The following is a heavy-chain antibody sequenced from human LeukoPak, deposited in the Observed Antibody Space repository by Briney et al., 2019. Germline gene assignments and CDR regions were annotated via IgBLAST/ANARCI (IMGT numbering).Heavy chain of an antibody. Sequence: PGRSLRLSCAASGLTFSSYAMHWVRQAPGKGLEWVAVISYDGSNKYYADSVKGRFTISRDNSKNTLYLQMNSLRAEDTAVYYCAKDRLSIVGDYWGQGTLVTVSS. CDR3: AKDRLSIVGDY. J-gene: IGHJ4*02. V-gene: IGHV3-30-3*01. CDR1: GLTFSSYA. CDR2: ISYDGSNK. D-gene: IGHD1-26*01.